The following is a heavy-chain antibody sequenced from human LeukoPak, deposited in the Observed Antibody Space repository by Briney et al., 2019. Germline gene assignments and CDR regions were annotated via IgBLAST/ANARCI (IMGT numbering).Heavy chain of an antibody. D-gene: IGHD5-12*01. CDR2: ISSSGSTI. Sequence: PGGSLRLSCAASGFTFSDYYMSWIRQAPGKGLEWVSYISSSGSTIYYADSVKGRFTISRDNAKNSLYLQMNSLRAEDTAVYYCATTSPYSGYDHWPFDYWGQGTLVTVSS. J-gene: IGHJ4*02. CDR3: ATTSPYSGYDHWPFDY. V-gene: IGHV3-11*04. CDR1: GFTFSDYY.